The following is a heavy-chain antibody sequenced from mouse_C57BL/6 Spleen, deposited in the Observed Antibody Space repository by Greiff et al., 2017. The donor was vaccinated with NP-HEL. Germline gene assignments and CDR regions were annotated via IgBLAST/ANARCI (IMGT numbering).Heavy chain of an antibody. Sequence: QVQLKEPGAELVMPGASVKLSCKASGYTFTSYWMHWVKQRPGQGLEWIGEIDPSDSYTNYNQKFKGKSTLTVDKSSSTAYMQLSSLTSEDSAVYYCASLSITTVVATPDYYAMDYWGQGTSVTVSS. J-gene: IGHJ4*01. V-gene: IGHV1-69*01. CDR1: GYTFTSYW. D-gene: IGHD1-1*01. CDR2: IDPSDSYT. CDR3: ASLSITTVVATPDYYAMDY.